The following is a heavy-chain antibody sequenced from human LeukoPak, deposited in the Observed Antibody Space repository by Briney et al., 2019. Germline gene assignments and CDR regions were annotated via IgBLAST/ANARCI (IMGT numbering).Heavy chain of an antibody. CDR1: GFIVSSNY. CDR2: IYSGDTT. D-gene: IGHD3-22*01. CDR3: ARGGDASYYYDSAAFARFDN. V-gene: IGHV3-66*01. J-gene: IGHJ4*02. Sequence: GSLRLSCAASGFIVSSNYMTWVHQAPGKGLEWVSVIYSGDTTYYADSVKGRFTISRDNSKNTLYLQMNSLRAEDTAMYYCARGGDASYYYDSAAFARFDNWGQGTLVTVSS.